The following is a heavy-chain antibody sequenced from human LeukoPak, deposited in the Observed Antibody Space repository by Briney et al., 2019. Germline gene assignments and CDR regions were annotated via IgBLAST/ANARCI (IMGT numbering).Heavy chain of an antibody. D-gene: IGHD5-12*01. Sequence: GRSLRLSCVASGFTFSNFALYWVRQAPGKGLEWVAVISSDGSNKFYADSVKGRFTISRDNPVDTVFLQMNSLRADDTAVYYCTRDDVLSGYVPYYYAMDVWGQGTTVTVSS. CDR3: TRDDVLSGYVPYYYAMDV. CDR1: GFTFSNFA. V-gene: IGHV3-30*04. J-gene: IGHJ6*02. CDR2: ISSDGSNK.